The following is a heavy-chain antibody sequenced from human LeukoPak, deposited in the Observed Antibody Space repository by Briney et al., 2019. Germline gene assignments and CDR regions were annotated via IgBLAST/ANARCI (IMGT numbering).Heavy chain of an antibody. Sequence: PSETLSLTCTVSGGSISGYYWSWIRQPPGKGLEWIGHIYYTGSTSYNPSLKSRVTISVDTSKNQFSLKLSSVTAADTAVYYCARDRSYYDSSGFYKYAFDIWGQGTVVTVSS. CDR3: ARDRSYYDSSGFYKYAFDI. D-gene: IGHD3-22*01. V-gene: IGHV4-59*01. CDR1: GGSISGYY. CDR2: IYYTGST. J-gene: IGHJ3*02.